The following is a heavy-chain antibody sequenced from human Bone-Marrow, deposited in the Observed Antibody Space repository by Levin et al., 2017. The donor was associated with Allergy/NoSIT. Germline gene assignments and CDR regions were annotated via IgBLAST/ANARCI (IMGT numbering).Heavy chain of an antibody. D-gene: IGHD3-3*02. J-gene: IGHJ6*02. CDR3: ARDLPRDAFDFYYGMDV. CDR1: GASITSPDYY. Sequence: SETLSLTCSVSGASITSPDYYWNWIRQPPGKGLEWIGYVYYTGSTDYNPSLKSRVTISVDTSKNQFSLKLTSVTAADTAVYYCARDLPRDAFDFYYGMDVWGQGTTVTVSS. V-gene: IGHV4-61*08. CDR2: VYYTGST.